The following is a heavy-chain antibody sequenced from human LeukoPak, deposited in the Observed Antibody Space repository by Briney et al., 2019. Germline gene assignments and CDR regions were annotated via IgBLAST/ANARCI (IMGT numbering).Heavy chain of an antibody. Sequence: SETLSLTCTVSGYSISSGYYWGWIRQPPGKGLEWIGSIYHSGSTYYNPSLKSRVTISVDTSKNQFSLKLSSVTAADTAVYYCARVRNVVVVAVFDYWGEGTLVTVSS. J-gene: IGHJ4*02. D-gene: IGHD2-15*01. CDR3: ARVRNVVVVAVFDY. CDR2: IYHSGST. CDR1: GYSISSGYY. V-gene: IGHV4-38-2*02.